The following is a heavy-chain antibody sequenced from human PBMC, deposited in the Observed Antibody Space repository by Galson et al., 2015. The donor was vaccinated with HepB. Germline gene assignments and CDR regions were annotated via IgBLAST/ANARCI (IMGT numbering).Heavy chain of an antibody. J-gene: IGHJ4*02. D-gene: IGHD2-2*01. CDR2: ISYDGNNK. CDR1: GFTFTSSA. Sequence: SLRLSCAASGFTFTSSAMHWVRQAPGKGLEWVTLISYDGNNKYYADSVKGRLTISRDNSRNTLFLQMDSLRAEDTAVYYCARGRDCSNFRCDDGWKLDYWGQGTLVTVSS. V-gene: IGHV3-30-3*01. CDR3: ARGRDCSNFRCDDGWKLDY.